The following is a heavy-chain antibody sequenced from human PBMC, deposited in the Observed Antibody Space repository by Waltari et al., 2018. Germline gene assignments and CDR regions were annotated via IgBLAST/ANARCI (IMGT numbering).Heavy chain of an antibody. D-gene: IGHD3-10*01. Sequence: QVQLVQSGPEMKKPGASVKVSCKASGYTFISYSIEWVRQAPGQGLEWMGWISTYNVNTNYAQKFQGRVTMTTDTSTRTVYMELRSLRSDDTAVYYCTRGYGNYYGSGSYHFWGQGTLVTVSS. CDR2: ISTYNVNT. CDR3: TRGYGNYYGSGSYHF. CDR1: GYTFISYS. V-gene: IGHV1-18*01. J-gene: IGHJ4*02.